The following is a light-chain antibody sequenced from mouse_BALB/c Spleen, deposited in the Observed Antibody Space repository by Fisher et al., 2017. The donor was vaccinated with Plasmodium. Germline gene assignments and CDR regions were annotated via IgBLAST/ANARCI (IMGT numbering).Light chain of an antibody. V-gene: IGKV1-117*01. CDR1: QSIVHSNGDTY. CDR3: QQSNSWPLT. CDR2: KVS. Sequence: VMTQSTLSLPVSLGDQASISCRSSQSIVHSNGDTYLEWFLQKPGQSPKLLIYKVSNRFSGVPSRFSGSGSGTDFTLSINSVETEDFGIYFCQQSNSWPLTFGAGTKLELK. J-gene: IGKJ5*01.